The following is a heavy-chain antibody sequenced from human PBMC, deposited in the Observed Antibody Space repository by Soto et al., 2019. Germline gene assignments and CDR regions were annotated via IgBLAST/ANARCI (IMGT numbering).Heavy chain of an antibody. CDR2: ISDYNGNT. D-gene: IGHD3-10*01. J-gene: IGHJ3*02. CDR3: ARDPRSWVRGGGLGAFDI. V-gene: IGHV1-18*01. CDR1: GYTFTSYG. Sequence: QVQLVQSGAEVKKPGASVKVSCKASGYTFTSYGISWVRQAPGQGLEWMGWISDYNGNTNYAQKLQGRVTMPTDTATSTAYMELRSLRSDDTAVYYCARDPRSWVRGGGLGAFDIWGEGTMVTVSS.